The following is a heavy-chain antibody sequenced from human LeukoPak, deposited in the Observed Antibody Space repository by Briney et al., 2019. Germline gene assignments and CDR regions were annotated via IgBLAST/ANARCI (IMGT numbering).Heavy chain of an antibody. D-gene: IGHD3-3*01. CDR1: GGTFSSYA. CDR3: ARSLVPNYDFWSGYPSPFDY. CDR2: IIPIFGTA. Sequence: GSSVKVSCKASGGTFSSYAISWVRQAPGQGLEWMGGIIPIFGTANYAQKFQGRVTITADKSTSTAYMELSSLRSEDTAVYYCARSLVPNYDFWSGYPSPFDYWGQGTLVTVSS. J-gene: IGHJ4*02. V-gene: IGHV1-69*06.